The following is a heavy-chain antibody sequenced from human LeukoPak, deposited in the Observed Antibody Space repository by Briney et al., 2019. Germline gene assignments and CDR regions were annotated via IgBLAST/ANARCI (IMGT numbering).Heavy chain of an antibody. CDR1: GGTFSSYA. V-gene: IGHV1-69*06. CDR2: IIPIFGTA. J-gene: IGHJ4*02. D-gene: IGHD6-19*01. CDR3: ARSGWYHGDRFDY. Sequence: SVKVSCKASGGTFSSYAIGWVRQAPGQGLEWMGGIIPIFGTANYAQKFQGRVTITADKSTSTAYMELSSLRSEDTAVYYCARSGWYHGDRFDYWGQGTLVTVSS.